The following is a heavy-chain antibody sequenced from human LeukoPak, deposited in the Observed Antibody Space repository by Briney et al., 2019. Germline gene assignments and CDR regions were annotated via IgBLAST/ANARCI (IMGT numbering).Heavy chain of an antibody. J-gene: IGHJ3*02. D-gene: IGHD3-22*01. CDR1: GFSVTTYA. CDR3: XXXXXXNYDSSGRDAFDI. CDR2: ISGSGGST. V-gene: IGHV3-23*01. Sequence: GGSLRLSCAASGFSVTTYAMGWVRQAPGKGLEWVSAISGSGGSTYYADSVKGRFTISRDNSKNTLYLQMNSLRAEDTAVYYXXXXXXXNYDSSGRDAFDIWGQGTMVTVSS.